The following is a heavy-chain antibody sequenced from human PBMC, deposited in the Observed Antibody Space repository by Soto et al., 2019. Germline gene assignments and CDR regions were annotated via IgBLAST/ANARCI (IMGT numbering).Heavy chain of an antibody. V-gene: IGHV4-30-4*01. J-gene: IGHJ3*01. D-gene: IGHD5-18*01. CDR1: GGSVGSGEYY. CDR2: IYDSGIT. Sequence: QVQLQESGPGLVKPSQTLSLACTVSGGSVGSGEYYYSWIRQPPGKGLEWIGYIYDSGITNYTPSLKGRVTMSLDRSNNQVSLKLSSVTAADTAVDFCARYVAHGYTENVWGQGTMVTVSS. CDR3: ARYVAHGYTENV.